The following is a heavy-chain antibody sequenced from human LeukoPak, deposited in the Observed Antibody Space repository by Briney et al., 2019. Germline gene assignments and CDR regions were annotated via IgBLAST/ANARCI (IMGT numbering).Heavy chain of an antibody. CDR3: ARRGDGYNPVDY. D-gene: IGHD5-24*01. V-gene: IGHV5-51*01. Sequence: GIIYPGDSDTRYSPSFQGQVTISADKSISTAYLQWSSLKASDTAMYYCARRGDGYNPVDYWGQGTLVTVSS. J-gene: IGHJ4*02. CDR2: IYPGDSDT.